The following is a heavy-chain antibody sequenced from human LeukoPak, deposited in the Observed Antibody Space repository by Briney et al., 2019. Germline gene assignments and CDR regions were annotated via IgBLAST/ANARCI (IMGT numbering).Heavy chain of an antibody. V-gene: IGHV3-9*01. D-gene: IGHD5-18*01. Sequence: GGSLRLSCAASGFTFDDYAMHWVRQAPGKGLEWVSGISWNSGSIGYADSVKGRFTISRDNAKNSLYLQMNSLRAEDTALYYCAKDIGETWIQLAFDIWGQGTMVTVSS. CDR3: AKDIGETWIQLAFDI. J-gene: IGHJ3*02. CDR2: ISWNSGSI. CDR1: GFTFDDYA.